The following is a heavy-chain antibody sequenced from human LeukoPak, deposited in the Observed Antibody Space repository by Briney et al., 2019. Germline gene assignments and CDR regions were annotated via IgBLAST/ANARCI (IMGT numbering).Heavy chain of an antibody. CDR2: ISGDSLSI. J-gene: IGHJ4*02. D-gene: IGHD1-26*01. CDR3: ARSGSLGY. Sequence: GGSLRLSCAAPGFALSSYSMNWVRQAPGKGLEWVSYISGDSLSIHYAESVQGRFTISRDNAKNSLYLQMNSLRAEDTAVYYCARSGSLGYWGQGTLVTVSS. CDR1: GFALSSYS. V-gene: IGHV3-48*04.